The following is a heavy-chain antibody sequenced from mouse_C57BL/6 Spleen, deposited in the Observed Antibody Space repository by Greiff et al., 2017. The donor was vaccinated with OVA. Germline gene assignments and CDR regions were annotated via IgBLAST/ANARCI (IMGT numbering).Heavy chain of an antibody. V-gene: IGHV1-81*01. J-gene: IGHJ1*03. CDR2: IYPRSGNT. D-gene: IGHD1-1*01. Sequence: VQGVESGAELARPGASVKLSCKASGYTFTSYGISWVKQRTGQGLEWIGEIYPRSGNTYYNEKFKGKATLTADKSSSTAYMELRSLTSEDSAVYFCARGNYYGSSWGYFDVWGTGTTVTVSS. CDR1: GYTFTSYG. CDR3: ARGNYYGSSWGYFDV.